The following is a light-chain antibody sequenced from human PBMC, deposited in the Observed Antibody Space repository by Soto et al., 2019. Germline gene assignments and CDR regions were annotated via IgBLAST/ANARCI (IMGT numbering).Light chain of an antibody. J-gene: IGKJ1*01. CDR3: QQYNNWPRT. Sequence: EIVMTQSPATLSVSPGERATLSCGAGQSVGTHLAWYQQKPGQAPRLLLYGASTRATGIPARFSGSGSGTEFTLSISSLQSEDFAVYCCQQYNNWPRTFGQGTKVEIK. CDR1: QSVGTH. CDR2: GAS. V-gene: IGKV3-15*01.